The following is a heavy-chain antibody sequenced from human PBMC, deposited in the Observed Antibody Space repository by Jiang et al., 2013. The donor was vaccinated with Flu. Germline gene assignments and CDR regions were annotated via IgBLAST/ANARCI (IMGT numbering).Heavy chain of an antibody. D-gene: IGHD1-26*01. CDR1: GYAFTSRG. J-gene: IGHJ4*02. CDR3: ARDPYSGSYDYFDY. CDR2: ISAYSGDT. Sequence: SVKVSCKASGYAFTSRGFSWVRQAPGQGPEWMGWISAYSGDTRYAQKFQDRVIMTTDTSTSTAYMELRSLSSDDTAVYYCARDPYSGSYDYFDYWGQGTLVTVSS. V-gene: IGHV1-18*04.